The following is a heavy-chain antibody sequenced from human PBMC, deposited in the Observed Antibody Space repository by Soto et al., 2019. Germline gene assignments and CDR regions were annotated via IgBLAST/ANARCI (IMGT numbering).Heavy chain of an antibody. J-gene: IGHJ6*03. Sequence: PSETLSLTCTVSGGSISGYYWSWIRQPPGKGLEWLGYIYYTGSTNYNPSLGSRVTISLDTSKNQFSLRLNSVSAADTAMYFCARHGDYRNFRYYYYMDVWGKGTTVTVSS. D-gene: IGHD4-17*01. V-gene: IGHV4-59*08. CDR3: ARHGDYRNFRYYYYMDV. CDR1: GGSISGYY. CDR2: IYYTGST.